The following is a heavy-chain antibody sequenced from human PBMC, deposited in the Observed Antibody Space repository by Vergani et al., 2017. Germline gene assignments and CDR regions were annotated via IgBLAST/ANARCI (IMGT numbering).Heavy chain of an antibody. V-gene: IGHV3-53*01. Sequence: EVQLVESGGGLIQPGGSLRLSCAASGFTVSSSYMSWVRQAPGKGLEWVSVIYSGGSTYYADSVKGRFTISRDNSKNTLYLQMNSLRAEDTAVYYCARGQGGAFYDFWSGVANWFDPWGQGTLVTVSS. J-gene: IGHJ5*02. CDR2: IYSGGST. CDR3: ARGQGGAFYDFWSGVANWFDP. D-gene: IGHD3-3*01. CDR1: GFTVSSSY.